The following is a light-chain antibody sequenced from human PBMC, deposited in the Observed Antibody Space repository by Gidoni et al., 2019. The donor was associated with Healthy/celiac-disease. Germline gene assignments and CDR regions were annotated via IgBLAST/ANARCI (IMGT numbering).Light chain of an antibody. CDR3: QQYNRYPRT. CDR1: QGISNY. V-gene: IGKV1-16*02. CDR2: AAS. Sequence: DIQRTQAPSSLSASVGDRVTITCRASQGISNYVAWFQQKPGNAPTSLIYAASSLQSGVPSKFRGSGSGTAFTLTISSLPPEAFATYYCQQYNRYPRTFGQGTRLEIK. J-gene: IGKJ5*01.